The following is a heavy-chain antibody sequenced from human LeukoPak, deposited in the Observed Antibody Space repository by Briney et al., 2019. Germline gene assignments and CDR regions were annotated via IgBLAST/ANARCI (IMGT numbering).Heavy chain of an antibody. Sequence: PGGSLRLSCAASGFTFSSYAMSWVRQAPGKGLEWVANINQGGSEKYYVDSVKGRFTISRDNAKNSLYLQMSSLRAEDTAVYYCARAAYWGQGTLVTVSS. CDR3: ARAAY. CDR2: INQGGSEK. V-gene: IGHV3-7*01. J-gene: IGHJ4*02. CDR1: GFTFSSYA.